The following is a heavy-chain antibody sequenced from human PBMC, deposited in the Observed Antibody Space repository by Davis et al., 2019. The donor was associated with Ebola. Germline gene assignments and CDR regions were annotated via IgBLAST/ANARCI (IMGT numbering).Heavy chain of an antibody. D-gene: IGHD1-26*01. CDR3: AREVGETKLDQ. CDR2: VIPVFGTT. CDR1: GYTFTSYD. V-gene: IGHV1-69*13. J-gene: IGHJ4*02. Sequence: SVKVSCKASGYTFTSYDINWVRQAAGQGLEWMGWVIPVFGTTNYAQKFQGRVTLTADESTSTAYMELTNLRSDDTAVYYCAREVGETKLDQWGQGTLVTVSS.